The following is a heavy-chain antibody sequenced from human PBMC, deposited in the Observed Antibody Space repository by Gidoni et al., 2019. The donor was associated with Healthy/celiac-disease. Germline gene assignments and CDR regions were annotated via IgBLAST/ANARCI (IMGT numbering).Heavy chain of an antibody. CDR2: MSGSGGST. D-gene: IGHD3-22*01. CDR1: GFTFRSYA. Sequence: EVQLLEYGGGLVQPGGSLRLSCAASGFTFRSYAMSWVRQAPGKGLEWVAAMSGSGGSTDYADSVKGRFTISRDNSKNTLYLQMNSLRAEDTAVYYCAKNSLDSGGYYAFRGQGTLVTVSS. V-gene: IGHV3-23*01. J-gene: IGHJ4*02. CDR3: AKNSLDSGGYYAF.